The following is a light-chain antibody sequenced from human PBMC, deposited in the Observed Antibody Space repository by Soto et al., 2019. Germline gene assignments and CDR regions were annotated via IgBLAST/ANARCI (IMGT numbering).Light chain of an antibody. Sequence: IMMTHSPLSLPVTPGEPASISCRSSQSLLHSNGYNYLDWYLQKPGQSPQLLIYLGSNRASGVPDRFSGSGSGTDFTLKISRVEAEDVGVYYCMQALQTPWTFGQGTKVDIK. CDR2: LGS. V-gene: IGKV2-28*01. CDR3: MQALQTPWT. CDR1: QSLLHSNGYNY. J-gene: IGKJ1*01.